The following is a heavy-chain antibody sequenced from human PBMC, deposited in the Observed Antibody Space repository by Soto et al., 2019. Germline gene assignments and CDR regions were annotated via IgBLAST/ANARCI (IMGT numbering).Heavy chain of an antibody. J-gene: IGHJ4*02. CDR2: IYSGGRN. CDR3: APASRRWEY. D-gene: IGHD6-13*01. V-gene: IGHV4-4*07. CDR1: GCSISSFY. Sequence: PSETLALTCTVSGCSISSFYWGWIRQPSGKGLEWIGRIYSGGRNNYNPSRRSRVTMSVETSKNQFSLRLSSVNAADTAMYYCAPASRRWEYWGQGTLVTVSS.